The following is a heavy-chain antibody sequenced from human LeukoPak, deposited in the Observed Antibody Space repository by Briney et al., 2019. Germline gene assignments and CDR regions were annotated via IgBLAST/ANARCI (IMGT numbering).Heavy chain of an antibody. CDR3: ARDPARVIAVAGTGSPDY. D-gene: IGHD6-19*01. V-gene: IGHV1-69*04. CDR2: IIPILGIA. CDR1: GGTFSSYA. J-gene: IGHJ4*02. Sequence: SVKVSCKASGGTFSSYAISWVRQAPGQGLEWMGRIIPILGIANYAQKFQGRVTITADKSTSTAYMELRSLRSDDTAVYYCARDPARVIAVAGTGSPDYWGQGTLVTVSS.